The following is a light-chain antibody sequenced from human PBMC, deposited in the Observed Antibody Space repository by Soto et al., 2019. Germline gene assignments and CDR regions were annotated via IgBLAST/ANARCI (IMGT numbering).Light chain of an antibody. V-gene: IGLV2-11*01. CDR1: SSDVGGYNF. Sequence: QSALTQPRSVSESPGQSVTISCTGTSSDVGGYNFVSWYQQHPDKAPKLMIYDVSNRPSGVPDRFSGSKSGYTASLTISGLQAEDEADYYCCSYAGSYCYVFGTVTKVTVL. CDR3: CSYAGSYCYV. J-gene: IGLJ1*01. CDR2: DVS.